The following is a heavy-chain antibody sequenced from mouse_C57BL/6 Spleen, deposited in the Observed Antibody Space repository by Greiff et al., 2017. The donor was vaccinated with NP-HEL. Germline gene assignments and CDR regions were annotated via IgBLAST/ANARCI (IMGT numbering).Heavy chain of an antibody. CDR1: GFNIKDDY. J-gene: IGHJ3*01. CDR2: IDPENGDT. D-gene: IGHD2-2*01. CDR3: TRGDDVAWFAY. Sequence: EVQLQQSGAELVRPGASVKLSCTASGFNIKDDYMHWVKQRPEQGLEWIGWIDPENGDTEYASKFQGKATITADTSSNTAYLQLSSLTSEDTAVYYCTRGDDVAWFAYWGQGTLVTVAA. V-gene: IGHV14-4*01.